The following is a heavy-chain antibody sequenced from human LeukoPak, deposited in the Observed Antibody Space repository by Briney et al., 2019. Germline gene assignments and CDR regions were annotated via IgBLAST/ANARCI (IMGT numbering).Heavy chain of an antibody. D-gene: IGHD5-18*01. CDR2: ISAYNGNT. J-gene: IGHJ6*03. V-gene: IGHV1-18*01. Sequence: ASVKVSCKASGYTFTSYGISWVRQAPGQGLEWMGWISAYNGNTNYAQKFQGRVTITADESTSTAYMELSSLRSEDTAVYYCARAYSYGYYYYYYMDVWGKGTTVTVSS. CDR1: GYTFTSYG. CDR3: ARAYSYGYYYYYYMDV.